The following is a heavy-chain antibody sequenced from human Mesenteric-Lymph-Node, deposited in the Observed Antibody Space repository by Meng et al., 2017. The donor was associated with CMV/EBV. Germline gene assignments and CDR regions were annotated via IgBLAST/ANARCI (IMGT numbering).Heavy chain of an antibody. J-gene: IGHJ4*02. CDR1: GGSFSGYR. Sequence: SETLSLTCNVYGGSFSGYRWSWIRQPPGKGLEWIGEIKDSGSTNYNPSLKSRVTISVNTSKNQFSLNLSSVTAADTAVYYCARGGRFEEYYFDYWGQGTLVTVSS. CDR2: IKDSGST. V-gene: IGHV4-34*01. D-gene: IGHD3-10*01. CDR3: ARGGRFEEYYFDY.